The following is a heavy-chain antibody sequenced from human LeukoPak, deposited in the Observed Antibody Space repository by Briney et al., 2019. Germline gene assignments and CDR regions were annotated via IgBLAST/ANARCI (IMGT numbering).Heavy chain of an antibody. D-gene: IGHD1-1*01. J-gene: IGHJ6*03. CDR1: DDSITMYY. CDR3: ARGRVSSSTWYSTYYYYFYMDV. CDR2: VDHTGST. Sequence: ASETLSLTCSVSDDSITMYYWTWIRQPPGKGLEWIGYVDHTGSTNSNPSLNGRVSISRDTTNNLFSLRLRSVTAADTAVYFCARGRVSSSTWYSTYYYYFYMDVWGKGTTVTVSS. V-gene: IGHV4-59*01.